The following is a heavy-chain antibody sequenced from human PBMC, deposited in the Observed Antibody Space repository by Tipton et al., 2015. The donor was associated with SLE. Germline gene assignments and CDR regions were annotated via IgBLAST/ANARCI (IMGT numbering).Heavy chain of an antibody. J-gene: IGHJ4*02. CDR3: AKDPAAAGTSYFDY. Sequence: SLRLSCAASGFTFSSYGMHWVRQAPGKGLEWVAFIRYDGSNKYYADSVKGRFTISRDNSKNTLYLQMNSLRAEDTAVYYCAKDPAAAGTSYFDYWGQGTLVTVSS. D-gene: IGHD6-13*01. V-gene: IGHV3-30*02. CDR1: GFTFSSYG. CDR2: IRYDGSNK.